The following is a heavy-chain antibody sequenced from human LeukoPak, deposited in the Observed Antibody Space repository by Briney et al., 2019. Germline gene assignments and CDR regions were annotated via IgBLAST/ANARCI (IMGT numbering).Heavy chain of an antibody. CDR2: ISGSGGST. Sequence: PGGPLRLSCAASGFTFSSYAMSWVRQAPGKGQEWVSAISGSGGSTYYADSVKGRFTISRDNSKNTLYLQMNSLRAEDTAVYYCAKDRGGYDYGDVYWGQGTLVTVSS. CDR3: AKDRGGYDYGDVY. CDR1: GFTFSSYA. J-gene: IGHJ4*02. D-gene: IGHD4-17*01. V-gene: IGHV3-23*01.